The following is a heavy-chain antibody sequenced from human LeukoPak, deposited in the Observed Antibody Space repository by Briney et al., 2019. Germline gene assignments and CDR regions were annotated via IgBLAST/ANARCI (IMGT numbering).Heavy chain of an antibody. Sequence: PGGSLRLSCAASEFTFSTYWMTWVRQAPGKGLEWVANINQDGSEKYYVDSVKGRFTISRDNAKNSLYLQMNSLRVEDTAVCYCARDIAAPGSYWGQGALVTVSS. V-gene: IGHV3-7*01. CDR1: EFTFSTYW. CDR2: INQDGSEK. D-gene: IGHD6-13*01. CDR3: ARDIAAPGSY. J-gene: IGHJ4*02.